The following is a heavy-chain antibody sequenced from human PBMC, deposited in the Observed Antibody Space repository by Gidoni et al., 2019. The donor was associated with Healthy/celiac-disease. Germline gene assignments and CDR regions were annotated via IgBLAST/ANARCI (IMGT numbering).Heavy chain of an antibody. V-gene: IGHV3-15*01. Sequence: ELQLVVSGGRLVNPGGSLRLSRAASGFPFSTPCMRWVRQAPGKGLEWAGRIKNKTDSGTTDYAAPVKGRFTISREDSKSTLDLKMNSLKTEDTAVYYCTTAGSGSYYNPLGEFDYWGQGTLVTVSS. D-gene: IGHD3-10*01. CDR2: IKNKTDSGTT. CDR1: GFPFSTPC. CDR3: TTAGSGSYYNPLGEFDY. J-gene: IGHJ4*02.